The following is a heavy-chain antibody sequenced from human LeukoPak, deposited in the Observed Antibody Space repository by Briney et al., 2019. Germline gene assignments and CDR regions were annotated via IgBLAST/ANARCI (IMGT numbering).Heavy chain of an antibody. Sequence: SETQSLTCTVSGGSISSSSYYWGWIRQPPGKGLEWIGSIYYSGSTYYNPSLKSRVTISVDTSKNQFSLKLSSVTAADTAVYYCARRYSNYFFDYWGQGTLVTVSS. CDR2: IYYSGST. V-gene: IGHV4-39*01. CDR3: ARRYSNYFFDY. CDR1: GGSISSSSYY. D-gene: IGHD4-11*01. J-gene: IGHJ4*02.